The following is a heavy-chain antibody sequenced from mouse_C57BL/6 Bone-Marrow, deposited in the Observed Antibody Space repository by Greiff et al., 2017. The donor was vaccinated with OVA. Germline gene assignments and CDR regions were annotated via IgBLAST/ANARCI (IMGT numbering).Heavy chain of an antibody. CDR1: GYTFTSYW. V-gene: IGHV1-55*01. J-gene: IGHJ4*01. Sequence: QVQLKQPGAELVKPGASVKMSCKASGYTFTSYWITWVKQRPGQGLAWIGDIYPGSGSTNYNEKFKSKATLTVDTSSSTAYLQLSSLTSEDSAVYYCARRAYSNLYYYAMDYWGQGTSVTVSS. CDR3: ARRAYSNLYYYAMDY. CDR2: IYPGSGST. D-gene: IGHD2-5*01.